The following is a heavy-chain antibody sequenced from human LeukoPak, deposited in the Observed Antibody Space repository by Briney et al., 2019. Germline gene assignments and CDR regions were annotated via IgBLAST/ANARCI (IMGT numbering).Heavy chain of an antibody. D-gene: IGHD3-10*01. J-gene: IGHJ3*02. Sequence: GASVTVSCKASGYTFTSYYMHWVRQAPGQGLEWMGIINPSGGSTSYAQKFQGRVTMTRDTSTSTVYIELSSLRSEDTAVYYCARGGSGSYYVRPSDAFDIWGQGTMVTVSS. CDR3: ARGGSGSYYVRPSDAFDI. V-gene: IGHV1-46*01. CDR1: GYTFTSYY. CDR2: INPSGGST.